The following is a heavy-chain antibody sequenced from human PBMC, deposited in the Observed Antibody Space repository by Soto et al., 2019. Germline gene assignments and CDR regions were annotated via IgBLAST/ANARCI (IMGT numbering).Heavy chain of an antibody. D-gene: IGHD3-9*01. CDR3: ARTTFYDIFTAYYSLFDY. V-gene: IGHV4-31*03. CDR1: GGSISSGSFY. J-gene: IGHJ4*02. Sequence: QVQLQESGPGLVKPSQTLTLTCTVSGGSISSGSFYWSWIRQHPGKGLEWIGHISDSGSSYYNPSLESRVTISVDTSKNQFSLKLSAVTAADTAVYFCARTTFYDIFTAYYSLFDYWVQGTLVTVSS. CDR2: ISDSGSS.